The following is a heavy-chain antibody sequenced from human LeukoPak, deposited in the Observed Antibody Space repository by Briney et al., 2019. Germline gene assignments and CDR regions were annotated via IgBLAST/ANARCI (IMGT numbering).Heavy chain of an antibody. J-gene: IGHJ4*02. CDR1: GGSISSYY. V-gene: IGHV4-59*01. D-gene: IGHD3-22*01. CDR3: AREGANSGYYSRFDY. CDR2: IYYSGST. Sequence: SETLSLTCTVSGGSISSYYWSWIRQPPGKGLEWIGYIYYSGSTNYNPSLKSRVTISVDTSKNQFSLKLSSVTAADTAVYYCAREGANSGYYSRFDYWGQGTLVTVSS.